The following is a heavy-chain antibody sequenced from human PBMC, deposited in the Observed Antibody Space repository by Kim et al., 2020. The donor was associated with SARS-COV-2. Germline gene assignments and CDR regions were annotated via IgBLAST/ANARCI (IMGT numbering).Heavy chain of an antibody. Sequence: ASVKVSCKVSGYTLTELSMHWVRQAPGKGLEWMGGFDPEDGETIYAQKFQGRVTMTEDTSTDTAYMELSSLRSEDTAVYYCATDSPRPGSGSYYTLGWFDPWGQGTLVTVSS. V-gene: IGHV1-24*01. CDR3: ATDSPRPGSGSYYTLGWFDP. CDR2: FDPEDGET. J-gene: IGHJ5*02. D-gene: IGHD3-10*01. CDR1: GYTLTELS.